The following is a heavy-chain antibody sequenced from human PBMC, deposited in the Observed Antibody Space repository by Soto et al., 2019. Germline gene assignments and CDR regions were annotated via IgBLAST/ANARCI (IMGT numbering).Heavy chain of an antibody. V-gene: IGHV5-10-1*01. CDR3: AERESYSSSTSCPYYYFDGMDV. J-gene: IGHJ6*02. CDR1: GYSFTSYW. D-gene: IGHD2-2*01. Sequence: PRESLKISCKGSGYSFTSYWISWVRQMPGKGLEWMGRIDPSDSYTNYSPSFQGHVTISADKSISTAYLQWSSLKASDTAMYYCAERESYSSSTSCPYYYFDGMDVWGQGATDTGSS. CDR2: IDPSDSYT.